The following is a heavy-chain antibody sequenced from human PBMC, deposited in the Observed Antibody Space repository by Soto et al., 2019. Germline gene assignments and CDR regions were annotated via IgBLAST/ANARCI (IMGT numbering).Heavy chain of an antibody. V-gene: IGHV3-21*04. CDR1: GFTFSSHS. Sequence: EVQVVESGGGLVKPGGSLRLSCAASGFTFSSHSMNWVRQAPGKGLESVSTISSSSTYIYYADSVKVRFTISRDNAKNSLYLQINSPSAEDTAVYYCTKVTGYYMAHWGQGPLVTVSS. CDR2: ISSSSTYI. CDR3: TKVTGYYMAH. D-gene: IGHD3-9*01. J-gene: IGHJ4*02.